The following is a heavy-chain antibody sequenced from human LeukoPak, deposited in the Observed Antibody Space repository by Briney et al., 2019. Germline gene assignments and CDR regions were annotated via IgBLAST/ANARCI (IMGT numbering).Heavy chain of an antibody. V-gene: IGHV3-7*01. CDR3: ARDGHASGSHDY. J-gene: IGHJ4*02. CDR1: GFTFSSYS. D-gene: IGHD3-10*01. Sequence: GGSLRLSCAASGFTFSSYSMNWVRQAPGKGLGWVANIKQDGSKKHYVDSVKGRFTISRDNGKNSLYLQMNSLRAEDTALYYCARDGHASGSHDYWGQGTLVTVSS. CDR2: IKQDGSKK.